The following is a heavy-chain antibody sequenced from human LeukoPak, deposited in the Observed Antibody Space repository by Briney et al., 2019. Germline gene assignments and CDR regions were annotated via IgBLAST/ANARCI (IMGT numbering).Heavy chain of an antibody. J-gene: IGHJ3*02. CDR3: ARGPIYDYVWGSYRRRADAFDI. CDR2: INHSGST. D-gene: IGHD3-16*02. V-gene: IGHV4-34*01. Sequence: PSETLSLTCAVYGGSFSGYYWSWIRQLPGKGLEWIGEINHSGSTNYNPSLKGRVTISVDTSKNQFSLKLSSVTAADTAVYYCARGPIYDYVWGSYRRRADAFDIWGQGTMVTVSS. CDR1: GGSFSGYY.